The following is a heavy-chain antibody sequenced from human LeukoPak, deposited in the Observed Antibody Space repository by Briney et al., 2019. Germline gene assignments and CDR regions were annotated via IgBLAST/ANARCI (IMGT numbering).Heavy chain of an antibody. Sequence: SETLSLTCTVSGGSISSGGYYWSWIRQPPGKGLEWIGYIYHSGSTYYNPSLKSRVTISVDRSKNQFSLKLSSVTAADTAVYYCAAGGDYYFVYWGQGTLVTVSS. CDR2: IYHSGST. CDR3: AAGGDYYFVY. D-gene: IGHD4-17*01. CDR1: GGSISSGGYY. J-gene: IGHJ4*02. V-gene: IGHV4-30-2*01.